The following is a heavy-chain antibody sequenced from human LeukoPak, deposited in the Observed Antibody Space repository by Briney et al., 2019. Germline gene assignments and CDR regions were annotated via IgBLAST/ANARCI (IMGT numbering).Heavy chain of an antibody. D-gene: IGHD3-3*01. CDR1: GYTFTSYG. J-gene: IGHJ4*02. CDR3: ARVRFLEWLYPYFDY. Sequence: ASVNVSCKASGYTFTSYGISWVRQAPGQGLEWMGWISAYNGNTNYAQKLQGRVTMTTDTSTSTAYMELRSLRSDDTAVYYCARVRFLEWLYPYFDYWGQGTLVTVSS. V-gene: IGHV1-18*01. CDR2: ISAYNGNT.